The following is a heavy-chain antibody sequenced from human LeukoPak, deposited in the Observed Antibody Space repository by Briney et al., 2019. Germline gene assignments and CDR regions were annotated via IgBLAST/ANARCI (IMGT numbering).Heavy chain of an antibody. J-gene: IGHJ6*03. CDR2: IWYDGSNK. CDR1: GFTFSSYG. CDR3: AKWSGSKPRWYYYYMDV. V-gene: IGHV3-33*06. Sequence: GRSLRLSCAASGFTFSSYGMHWVRQAPGKGLEWVAVIWYDGSNKYYADSVKGRFIISRDNSKNTLYLQMNSLRAEDTAVYYCAKWSGSKPRWYYYYMDVWGKGTTVTVSS. D-gene: IGHD1-26*01.